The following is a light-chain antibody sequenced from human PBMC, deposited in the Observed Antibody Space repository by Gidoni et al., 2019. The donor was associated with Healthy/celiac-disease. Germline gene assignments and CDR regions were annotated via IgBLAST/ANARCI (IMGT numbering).Light chain of an antibody. J-gene: IGKJ4*01. CDR1: QGVRSF. CDR3: QQRDNWPLT. V-gene: IGKV3-11*01. Sequence: ESVLTQSPVSLSLSPGERATLSCRASQGVRSFLAWYQQKPGQAPRLLIYDVFNRAPGIPARFSGSGSGTDFTLTISRLEPEDFAVYYCQQRDNWPLTFGGGTNVEIK. CDR2: DVF.